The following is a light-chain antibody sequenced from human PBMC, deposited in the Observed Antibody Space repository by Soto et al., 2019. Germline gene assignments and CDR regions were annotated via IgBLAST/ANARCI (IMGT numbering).Light chain of an antibody. Sequence: QSALTQPASVSRSPGQSITISCTGTSRDVEGYNFVSWYQQHPGKAPKLLVYEVTKRPSEISIRFSGSKSGNTASLTISGLQAEDVADYYCCSDAGSGVYVFGTGTKVTVL. V-gene: IGLV2-23*02. CDR3: CSDAGSGVYV. CDR1: SRDVEGYNF. CDR2: EVT. J-gene: IGLJ1*01.